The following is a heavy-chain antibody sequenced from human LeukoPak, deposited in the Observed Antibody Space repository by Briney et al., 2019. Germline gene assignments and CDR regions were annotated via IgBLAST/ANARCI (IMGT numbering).Heavy chain of an antibody. CDR3: ARDRGSDTSGWFDFDY. CDR1: GFTFSSYS. D-gene: IGHD6-19*01. V-gene: IGHV3-21*01. J-gene: IGHJ4*02. CDR2: ISSSGTYI. Sequence: PGGSLRLSCAASGFTFSSYSMNWVRQAPGKGLEWVSSISSSGTYIYYADSVKGRFTISTDNAKNSLSLQMNTLRAEDTAVYYCARDRGSDTSGWFDFDYWGQGTLVIVSS.